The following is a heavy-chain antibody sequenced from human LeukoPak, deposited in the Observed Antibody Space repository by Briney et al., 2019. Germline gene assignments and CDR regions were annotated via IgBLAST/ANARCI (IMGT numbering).Heavy chain of an antibody. CDR1: GYTFTGYY. CDR2: INPNSGGT. Sequence: ASVKVCCKASGYTFTGYYMHWVRQAPGQGLEWMGWINPNSGGTNYAQKFQGRVTMTTDTSISTAYMELSRLRSDDTAVYYCATTAQWPDYFDYWGQGTLASVSS. V-gene: IGHV1-2*02. CDR3: ATTAQWPDYFDY. J-gene: IGHJ4*02. D-gene: IGHD6-19*01.